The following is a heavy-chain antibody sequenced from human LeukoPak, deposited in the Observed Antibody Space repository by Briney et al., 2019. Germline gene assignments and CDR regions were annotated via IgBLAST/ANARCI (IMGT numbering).Heavy chain of an antibody. V-gene: IGHV1-2*02. Sequence: ASPKASCKASGYTFTGYYMHWVRQAPGQGLEWRGWINPNSGGTNYAQKFQGRVTMTKDTSISTAYLELSRLRSDDTAVYYCARDKSQATFYWGQGTLVTVSS. D-gene: IGHD5-12*01. CDR1: GYTFTGYY. J-gene: IGHJ4*02. CDR3: ARDKSQATFY. CDR2: INPNSGGT.